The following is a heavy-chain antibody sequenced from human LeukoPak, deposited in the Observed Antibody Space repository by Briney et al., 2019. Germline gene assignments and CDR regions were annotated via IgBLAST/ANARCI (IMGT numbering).Heavy chain of an antibody. Sequence: GGSLRLSCAASGFTFGSYNMNWVRQAPGKGLEWVSSISTSSSYIYYADSVKGRFTISRDNAKKSLYLQMNSLRAGDTAVYYCAREYYGDYHAFDIWGQGTMVTVSS. CDR2: ISTSSSYI. V-gene: IGHV3-21*01. CDR1: GFTFGSYN. D-gene: IGHD4-17*01. J-gene: IGHJ3*02. CDR3: AREYYGDYHAFDI.